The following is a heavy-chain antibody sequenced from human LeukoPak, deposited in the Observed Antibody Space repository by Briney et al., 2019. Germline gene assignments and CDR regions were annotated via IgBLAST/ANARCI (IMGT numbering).Heavy chain of an antibody. D-gene: IGHD3-10*01. J-gene: IGHJ6*03. CDR2: INPNSGGT. CDR1: GYTFTGYY. V-gene: IGHV1-2*02. Sequence: ASVKVSCKASGYTFTGYYMHWVRQAPGQGLEWMGWINPNSGGTNYAQKLQGRVTMTTDTSTSTAYMELRSLRSDDTAVYYCARVWVRGVTDSYYMDVWGKGTTVTVSS. CDR3: ARVWVRGVTDSYYMDV.